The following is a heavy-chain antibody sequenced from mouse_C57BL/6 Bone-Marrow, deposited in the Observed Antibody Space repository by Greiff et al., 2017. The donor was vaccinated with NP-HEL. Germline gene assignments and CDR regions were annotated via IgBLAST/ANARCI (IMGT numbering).Heavy chain of an antibody. CDR2: IHPNSGST. D-gene: IGHD2-5*01. CDR1: GYTFTSYW. CDR3: AREAYYSNFYYFDY. Sequence: VQLQQPGAELVKPGASVKLSCKASGYTFTSYWMHWVKQRPGQGLEWIGMIHPNSGSTNYNEKFKSKATLTVDKSSSTAYMQLSSLTSDDSAVYYCAREAYYSNFYYFDYWGQGTTLTVSS. V-gene: IGHV1-64*01. J-gene: IGHJ2*01.